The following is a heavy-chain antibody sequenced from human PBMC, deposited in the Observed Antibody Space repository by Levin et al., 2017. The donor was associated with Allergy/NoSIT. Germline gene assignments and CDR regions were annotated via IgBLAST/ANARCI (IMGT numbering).Heavy chain of an antibody. CDR2: IYPGDSDT. D-gene: IGHD1-1*01. CDR1: GYSFTSYW. CDR3: ARRGTRDYYYYMDV. J-gene: IGHJ6*03. V-gene: IGHV5-51*01. Sequence: GGSLRLSCQGSGYSFTSYWIGWVRQMPGKVLEWMGIIYPGDSDTRYSPSFQGQVTISADKSISTAYLQWSSLKASDTAIYYCARRGTRDYYYYMDVWGKGTTVTVSS.